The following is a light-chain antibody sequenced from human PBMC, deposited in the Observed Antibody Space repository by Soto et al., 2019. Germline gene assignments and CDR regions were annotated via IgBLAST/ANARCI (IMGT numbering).Light chain of an antibody. J-gene: IGLJ3*02. CDR2: EGS. CDR1: SSDVGSYNL. CDR3: CSYAGSSSWV. Sequence: QSALTQPASVSGSPGQSITISCTGTSSDVGSYNLVSWYQQHPGKAPKLMIYEGSKRPSGVSNRFSGSKSGNTASLTISGLQAEDEADYYCCSYAGSSSWVFGGRTQLTV. V-gene: IGLV2-23*01.